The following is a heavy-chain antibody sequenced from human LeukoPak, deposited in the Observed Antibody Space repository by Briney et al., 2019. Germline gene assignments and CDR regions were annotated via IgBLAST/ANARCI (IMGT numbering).Heavy chain of an antibody. CDR3: ARITYCGGDCYTTYFDY. D-gene: IGHD2-21*01. V-gene: IGHV1-18*01. J-gene: IGHJ4*02. CDR2: ISAYNGST. Sequence: GASVKVSCKASGYTFTTYGIAWVRRAPGQGLEWMGWISAYNGSTNSAQKLQGRVTMTTDTSTSTAYMELRNLRSDDTAVYYCARITYCGGDCYTTYFDYWGQGTLVTVSS. CDR1: GYTFTTYG.